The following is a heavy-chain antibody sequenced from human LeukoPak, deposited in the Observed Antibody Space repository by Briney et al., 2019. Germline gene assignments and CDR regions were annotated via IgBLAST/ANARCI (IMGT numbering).Heavy chain of an antibody. D-gene: IGHD2-15*01. V-gene: IGHV4-59*08. CDR1: GGSISSYY. Sequence: SETLSLTCTVSGGSISSYYWSWIRQPPGKGLEWIGYIYYSGSTNYNPSLKSRVTISVDTPKNQFSLELTSVTAADTAVYYCARLSSVTYCSGGSCPRGGYDYWGQGTLVTVSS. CDR3: ARLSSVTYCSGGSCPRGGYDY. CDR2: IYYSGST. J-gene: IGHJ4*02.